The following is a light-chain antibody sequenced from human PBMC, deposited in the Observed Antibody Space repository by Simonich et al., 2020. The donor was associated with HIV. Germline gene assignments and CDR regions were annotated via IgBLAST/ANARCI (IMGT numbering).Light chain of an antibody. Sequence: EIVLTHSPGTLSLSPGERATLSFRASQSVSRSYLAWYQQKPGLAHRLLIYAASSRATGIPDRFSGFGSGTDFTLTISRLEPEDFAVYYCQQYGSSPYTFGQGTKLEIK. CDR2: AAS. CDR3: QQYGSSPYT. V-gene: IGKV3-20*01. CDR1: QSVSRSY. J-gene: IGKJ2*01.